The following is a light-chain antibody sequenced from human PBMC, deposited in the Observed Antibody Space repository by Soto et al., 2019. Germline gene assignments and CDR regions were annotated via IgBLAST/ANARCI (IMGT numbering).Light chain of an antibody. Sequence: QPVLTQLPSVSGAPGQRVTISCTGSSSNIGAGYDVHWYQQLPGTAPKLLIYGNSDRPSGVPDRFSGSKSGTSASLAITGLQAEDEADYYCQSYDSSLSIWVFGGGTKLTVL. CDR3: QSYDSSLSIWV. V-gene: IGLV1-40*01. CDR1: SSNIGAGYD. J-gene: IGLJ3*02. CDR2: GNS.